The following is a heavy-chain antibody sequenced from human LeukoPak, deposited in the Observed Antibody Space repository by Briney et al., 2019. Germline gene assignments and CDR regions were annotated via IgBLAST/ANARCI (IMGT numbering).Heavy chain of an antibody. J-gene: IGHJ3*02. Sequence: GGSLRLSCAASGFTVSSNYMSWVRQAPGKGLEWVANIKQDGSEKYYVDSVKGRFTISRDNAKNSLYLQMNSLRAEDTAVYYCARGPPTVNDAFDIWGQGTMVTVSS. CDR2: IKQDGSEK. D-gene: IGHD4-17*01. CDR1: GFTVSSNY. V-gene: IGHV3-7*04. CDR3: ARGPPTVNDAFDI.